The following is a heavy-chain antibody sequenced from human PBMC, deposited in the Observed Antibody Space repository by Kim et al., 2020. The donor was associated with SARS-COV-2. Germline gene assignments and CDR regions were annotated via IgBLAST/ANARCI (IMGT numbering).Heavy chain of an antibody. CDR3: ARRAMTGYYDY. D-gene: IGHD3-9*01. V-gene: IGHV4-28*06. J-gene: IGHJ4*02. Sequence: NYNPSLKSRLAISVDTSKNQVSLRLVSVTAMDTAVYYCARRAMTGYYDYWGQGALVTVSP.